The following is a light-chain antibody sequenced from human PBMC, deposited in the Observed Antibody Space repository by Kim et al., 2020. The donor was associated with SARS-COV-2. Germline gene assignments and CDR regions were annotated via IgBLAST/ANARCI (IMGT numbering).Light chain of an antibody. CDR1: QSLAYSLENTY. CDR2: RIS. CDR3: MQATQFPHSDS. J-gene: IGKJ2*03. V-gene: IGKV2-24*01. Sequence: YISRSSSQSLAYSLENTYVSSIQQRPGRHQRVLIYRISNRFTGVADRFSGSAAGTDFTLKISRVEADDVGVYYCMQATQFPHSDSCGQETKLEIK.